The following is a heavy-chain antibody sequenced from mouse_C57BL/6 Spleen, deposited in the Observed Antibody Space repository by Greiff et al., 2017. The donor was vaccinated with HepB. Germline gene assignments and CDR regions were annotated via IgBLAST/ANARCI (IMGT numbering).Heavy chain of an antibody. D-gene: IGHD3-2*02. Sequence: EVQGVESGGGLVKPGGSLKLSCAASGFTFSSYAMSWVRQTPEKRLEWVATISDGGSYTYYPDNVKGRFTISRDNAKNNLYLQMSHLKSEDTAMYYCARDSGRTWFAYWGQGTLVTVSA. CDR3: ARDSGRTWFAY. CDR2: ISDGGSYT. CDR1: GFTFSSYA. V-gene: IGHV5-4*01. J-gene: IGHJ3*01.